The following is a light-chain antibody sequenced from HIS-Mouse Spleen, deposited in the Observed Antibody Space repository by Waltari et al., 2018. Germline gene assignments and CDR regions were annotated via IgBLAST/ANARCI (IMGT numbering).Light chain of an antibody. CDR2: AAS. Sequence: DIQLTQPPPLLSASVGDRATTTCRASQGISSYLAWYQQKPGKAPKLLIYAASTLQSGVPSRFSGSGSGTEFTLTISSLQPEDFATYYCQQLNSYPWTFGQGTKVEIK. CDR3: QQLNSYPWT. CDR1: QGISSY. V-gene: IGKV1-9*01. J-gene: IGKJ1*01.